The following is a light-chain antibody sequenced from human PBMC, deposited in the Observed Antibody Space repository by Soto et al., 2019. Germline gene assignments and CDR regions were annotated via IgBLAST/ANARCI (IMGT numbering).Light chain of an antibody. J-gene: IGKJ5*01. CDR2: GVS. CDR3: QQYVTSTT. CDR1: QSVSGGY. Sequence: EIVLTQSPGTLSLSPGERATLSCRASQSVSGGYFAWYQQKPGQAPRLLIYGVSNRATGIPERFSGGGSGTDFTLTISRLEPEDFAVYYCQQYVTSTTFGQGTRLEI. V-gene: IGKV3-20*01.